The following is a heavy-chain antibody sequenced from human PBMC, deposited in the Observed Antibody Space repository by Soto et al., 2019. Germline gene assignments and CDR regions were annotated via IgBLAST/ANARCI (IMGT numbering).Heavy chain of an antibody. CDR1: GGFLSHSY. Sequence: SETLSLTCAVYGGFLSHSYWTWIRQPPGKGLEWIGEINHVGGTNYNPSLKSRVTMSVDTYQNQFSLRLISVTAADTAMYFCVRIRYQLPSSVLWLDPWGQGTPVTVSS. J-gene: IGHJ5*02. D-gene: IGHD3-16*01. CDR3: VRIRYQLPSSVLWLDP. CDR2: INHVGGT. V-gene: IGHV4-34*01.